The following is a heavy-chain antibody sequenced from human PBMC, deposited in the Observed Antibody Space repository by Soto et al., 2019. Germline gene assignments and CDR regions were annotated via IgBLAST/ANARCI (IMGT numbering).Heavy chain of an antibody. Sequence: GGSLRLSCAASGFTFSSYWMSWVRQAPGKGLEWVANIKQDGSEKYYVDSVKGRFTISRDNAKNSLYLQMNSLRAEDTAVYYCARVPRGILPDFDYWGQGTLVTVSS. CDR3: ARVPRGILPDFDY. D-gene: IGHD2-15*01. V-gene: IGHV3-7*05. CDR2: IKQDGSEK. J-gene: IGHJ4*02. CDR1: GFTFSSYW.